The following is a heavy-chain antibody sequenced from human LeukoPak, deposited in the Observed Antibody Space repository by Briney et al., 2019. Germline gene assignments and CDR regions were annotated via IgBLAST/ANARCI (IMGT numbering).Heavy chain of an antibody. Sequence: GGSLRLSCAASGFTFNNYWMTWVRQAPGKGLEWVANVKQDGSEATYVDSVKGRSTISRDNAKKSLYLQMNSLRAEDTAVYYCAKSGGGYDQIIDYWGLGTLVTVSS. CDR3: AKSGGGYDQIIDY. CDR2: VKQDGSEA. D-gene: IGHD3-3*01. V-gene: IGHV3-7*03. J-gene: IGHJ4*02. CDR1: GFTFNNYW.